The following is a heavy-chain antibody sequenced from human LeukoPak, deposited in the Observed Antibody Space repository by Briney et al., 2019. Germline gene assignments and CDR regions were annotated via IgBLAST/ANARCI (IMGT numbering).Heavy chain of an antibody. V-gene: IGHV1-2*06. D-gene: IGHD6-13*01. CDR2: INPNSGGT. J-gene: IGHJ4*02. CDR3: ARSRYSSSWYVDY. Sequence: ASVKVSFKASGYTFTVYYMDWVRQAPGQGLEWMGRINPNSGGTNYAQKFQGRVTITAEESTTTAYMELSSLRSEDTAVYYCARSRYSSSWYVDYWGQGTLVTVSS. CDR1: GYTFTVYY.